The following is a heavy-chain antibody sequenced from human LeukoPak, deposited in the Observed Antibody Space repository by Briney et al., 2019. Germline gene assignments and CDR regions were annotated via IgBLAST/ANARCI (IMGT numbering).Heavy chain of an antibody. J-gene: IGHJ5*02. Sequence: GASVKVSCKASGYTFTSYYMHWVRQAPGQGLEWMGIINPSGGSTSYAQKFQGRVTMTRGTSTSTVYMELSSLRSEDTAVYYCARGRHIEFYSNSSRFDPWGQGTLVTVSS. CDR2: INPSGGST. CDR3: ARGRHIEFYSNSSRFDP. V-gene: IGHV1-46*01. CDR1: GYTFTSYY. D-gene: IGHD4-11*01.